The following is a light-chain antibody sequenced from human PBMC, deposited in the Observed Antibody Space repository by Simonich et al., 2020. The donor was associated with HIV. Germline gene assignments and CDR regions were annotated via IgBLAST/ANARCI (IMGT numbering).Light chain of an antibody. Sequence: IRMNQSPSSLSASIEDRVTITCRASQGISSYLAWYQQKPGKAPKLLIYAASTLQSGVPSRFSGSGSGTEFTLTISSLQPEDFATYYCQQLNSFTFGPGTKVDIK. CDR2: AAS. J-gene: IGKJ3*01. CDR1: QGISSY. CDR3: QQLNSFT. V-gene: IGKV1-9*01.